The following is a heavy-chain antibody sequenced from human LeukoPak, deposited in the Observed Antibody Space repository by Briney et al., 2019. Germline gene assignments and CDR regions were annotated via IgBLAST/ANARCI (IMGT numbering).Heavy chain of an antibody. V-gene: IGHV4-61*01. CDR2: IYYSGST. J-gene: IGHJ4*02. CDR1: GGSFSSGSYY. D-gene: IGHD3-22*01. CDR3: ARAGVTMTPFDY. Sequence: SETLSLACTVCGGSFSSGSYYWSWIRQPPGKGLKWIGYIYYSGSTNYNPSLKSRVTISVDTSKNQFSLKLSSVTAADTAVYYCARAGVTMTPFDYWGQGTLVTVSS.